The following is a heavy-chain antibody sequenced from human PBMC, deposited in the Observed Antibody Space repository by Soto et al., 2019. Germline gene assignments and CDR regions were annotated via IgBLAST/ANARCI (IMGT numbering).Heavy chain of an antibody. CDR2: INAGNDDT. V-gene: IGHV1-3*01. CDR3: ARDLWNDVGYYYYGMDV. Sequence: GASVKVSCKASGYAMHWVRQAPGQRLEWMGWINAGNDDTKYSQRFQGRVTITRDTSASTVYMELSSLRSEDMAVYYCARDLWNDVGYYYYGMDVWGQGTTVTVSS. J-gene: IGHJ6*02. CDR1: GYA. D-gene: IGHD1-1*01.